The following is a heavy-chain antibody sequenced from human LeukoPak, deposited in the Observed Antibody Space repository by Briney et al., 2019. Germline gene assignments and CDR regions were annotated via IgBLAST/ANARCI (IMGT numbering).Heavy chain of an antibody. J-gene: IGHJ4*02. CDR2: IYHSGST. Sequence: SETLSLTCTVSGYSISSGYYWGWVRQPPGKGLEWIGSIYHSGSTYYNPSLKSRVTISVDTSKNQFSLKLSSVTAADTAVYYCARERMVRGVIEGIDYWGQGTLVTVSS. CDR1: GYSISSGYY. CDR3: ARERMVRGVIEGIDY. V-gene: IGHV4-38-2*02. D-gene: IGHD3-10*01.